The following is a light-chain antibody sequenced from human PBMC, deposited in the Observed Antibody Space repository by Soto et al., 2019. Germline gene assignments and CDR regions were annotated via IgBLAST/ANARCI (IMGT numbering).Light chain of an antibody. J-gene: IGKJ4*01. CDR2: GAS. V-gene: IGKV3D-20*01. CDR3: HQYAASPVT. CDR1: QSINSDY. Sequence: EIVLTQSLATLSLSPGERATLNCGASQSINSDYLAWYQQRPEQAPRLPIYGASSRATGIPERFTGSGSGTTFTHSTSRLETQDLAVYDSHQYAASPVTFGRGTKVDIK.